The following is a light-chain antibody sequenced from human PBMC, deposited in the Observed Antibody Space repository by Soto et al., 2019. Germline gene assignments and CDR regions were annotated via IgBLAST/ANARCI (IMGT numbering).Light chain of an antibody. CDR3: QQYNNWPRT. J-gene: IGKJ1*01. CDR1: QSVSSD. V-gene: IGKV3-15*01. CDR2: GAS. Sequence: EIVMTQSPATLSVSPGERATLSCRASQSVSSDLAWYHQKPGQAPRLLIYGASTRATGIPARFSGSGSGTEFTLTINSLQSKDFAVYYCQQYNNWPRTFGQGTKLDIK.